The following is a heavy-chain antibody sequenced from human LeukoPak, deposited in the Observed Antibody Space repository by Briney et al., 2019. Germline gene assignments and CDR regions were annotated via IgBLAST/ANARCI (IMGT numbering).Heavy chain of an antibody. D-gene: IGHD3-3*01. J-gene: IGHJ4*02. CDR1: GYTFSDYY. CDR3: ARHNYDFDFDS. Sequence: ASVKVSCKASGYTFSDYYIHWVRQAPGQGLGWMGWISPKSGVTNYAQNFQGRVTMTRDTSINTAYMELSRLRPDDTAVYYCARHNYDFDFDSWGQGALVTVSS. CDR2: ISPKSGVT. V-gene: IGHV1-2*02.